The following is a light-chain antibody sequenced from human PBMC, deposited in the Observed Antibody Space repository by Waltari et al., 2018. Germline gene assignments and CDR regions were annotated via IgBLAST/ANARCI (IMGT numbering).Light chain of an antibody. V-gene: IGKV3-15*01. CDR2: GAS. CDR3: QQYNNWPPT. J-gene: IGKJ2*01. Sequence: EIVMTQSPATRSVSPGESATLSCRASQSVSSNLAWYQQKPGPAPRLLIYGASTRATGIPARFSGSGSGTEFTLTISSLQSEDFAVYYCQQYNNWPPTFGQGTKLEIK. CDR1: QSVSSN.